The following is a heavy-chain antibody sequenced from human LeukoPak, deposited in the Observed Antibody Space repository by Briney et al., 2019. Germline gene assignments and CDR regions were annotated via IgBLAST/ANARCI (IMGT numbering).Heavy chain of an antibody. J-gene: IGHJ4*02. Sequence: GGSLRLSCAASGFTFSSYGMHWVRQAPGKGLEWVAFIRYDGSNKYYADSVKGRFTISRDNSKNTLYLQMNSLRAEDTAVYYCAKDPTYYDFWSGPQGYWGRGTLVTVSS. CDR3: AKDPTYYDFWSGPQGY. CDR2: IRYDGSNK. V-gene: IGHV3-30*02. CDR1: GFTFSSYG. D-gene: IGHD3-3*01.